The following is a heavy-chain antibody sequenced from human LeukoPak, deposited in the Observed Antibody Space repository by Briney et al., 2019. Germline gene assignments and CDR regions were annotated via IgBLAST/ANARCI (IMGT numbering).Heavy chain of an antibody. D-gene: IGHD2-2*03. V-gene: IGHV1-69*05. CDR3: ARDCGYCSSTSQWNWFDP. CDR2: IIPIFGTA. Sequence: ASVTVSCKASGGTFSSYAISWVRQAPGQGLEWMGGIIPIFGTANYAQKFQGRVTITTEESTSTAYMELSSLRSEDTAVYYCARDCGYCSSTSQWNWFDPWGQGTLVTVSS. CDR1: GGTFSSYA. J-gene: IGHJ5*02.